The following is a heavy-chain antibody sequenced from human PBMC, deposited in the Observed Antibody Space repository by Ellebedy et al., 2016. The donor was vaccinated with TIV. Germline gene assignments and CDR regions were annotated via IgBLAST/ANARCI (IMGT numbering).Heavy chain of an antibody. V-gene: IGHV3-7*03. CDR2: IKQDGSDK. Sequence: PGGSLRRSCAASGFTFSTYWMTWVRQAPGKGLEWVANIKQDGSDKYYVDSLKGRFTISRDNAKNSLYLKMNSLRAEDTAVYYCARSRYCSSASRGFLDYWGQGALVTVSS. CDR3: ARSRYCSSASRGFLDY. D-gene: IGHD2-2*01. J-gene: IGHJ4*02. CDR1: GFTFSTYW.